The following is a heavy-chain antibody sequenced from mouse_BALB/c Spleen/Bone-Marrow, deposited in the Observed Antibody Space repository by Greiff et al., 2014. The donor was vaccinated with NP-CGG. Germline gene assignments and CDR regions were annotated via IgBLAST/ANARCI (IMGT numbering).Heavy chain of an antibody. Sequence: VQLQQSGTVLARPGAAVKMSCKAPGYTFSNYWMHWVKQRPGQGLEWIGTIYPGNSDTTYNQKFKGKAKLTAVTSTSTAYMDLSSLTNEDSAVYYCTTLARTNLDYWGQGTTLTVSS. CDR3: TTLARTNLDY. V-gene: IGHV1-5*01. J-gene: IGHJ2*01. CDR2: IYPGNSDT. CDR1: GYTFSNYW. D-gene: IGHD3-1*01.